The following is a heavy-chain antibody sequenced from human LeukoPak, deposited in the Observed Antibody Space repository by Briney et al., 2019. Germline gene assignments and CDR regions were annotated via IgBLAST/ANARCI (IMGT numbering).Heavy chain of an antibody. J-gene: IGHJ4*02. D-gene: IGHD6-19*01. V-gene: IGHV4-39*07. CDR3: ARASSGWSFDY. Sequence: SETLSLTCTVSGGSISSSSYYWGWIRQPPGKGLEWIGSIYYSGSTYYNPSLKSRVTISVDTSKNQFSLKLSSVTAADTAVYYCARASSGWSFDYWGQGTLVTVPS. CDR2: IYYSGST. CDR1: GGSISSSSYY.